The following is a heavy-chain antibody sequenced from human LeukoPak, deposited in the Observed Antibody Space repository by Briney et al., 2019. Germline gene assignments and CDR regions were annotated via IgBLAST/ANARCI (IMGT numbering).Heavy chain of an antibody. V-gene: IGHV3-11*04. J-gene: IGHJ5*02. CDR1: GFTFSSYA. CDR2: ISSSGSTI. D-gene: IGHD3-10*01. CDR3: ARGVTTMVRGVIHNWFDP. Sequence: GGSLRLSCAASGFTFSSYAMSWIRQAPGKGLGWVSYISSSGSTIYYADSVKGRFTISRDNAKNSLYLQMNSLRAEDTAVYYCARGVTTMVRGVIHNWFDPWGQGTLVTVSS.